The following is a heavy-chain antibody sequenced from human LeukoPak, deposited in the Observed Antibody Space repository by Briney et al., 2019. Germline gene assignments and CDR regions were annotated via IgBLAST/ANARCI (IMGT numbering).Heavy chain of an antibody. CDR1: GYTFTGYY. D-gene: IGHD6-19*01. V-gene: IGHV1-2*02. J-gene: IGHJ4*02. CDR2: INPNSGGT. CDR3: ARDRYSSGWLDY. Sequence: ASVKVSCKASGYTFTGYYMHWVRQAPGQGLEWMGWINPNSGGTNYAQKFQGRVTMTRDTSISTGYMELSRLRSDDTAVYYCARDRYSSGWLDYWGQGTLVTVSS.